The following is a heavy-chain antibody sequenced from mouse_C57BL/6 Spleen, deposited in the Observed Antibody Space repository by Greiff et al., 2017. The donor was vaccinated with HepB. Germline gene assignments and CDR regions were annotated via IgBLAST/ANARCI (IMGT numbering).Heavy chain of an antibody. D-gene: IGHD2-10*02. Sequence: EVKLVESGGDLLKPGGSLKLSCAASGFTFSSYGMSWVRQTPDKRLEWVATISSGGSYTYYPDSVKGRFTISRDNAKNTLYLQMSSLKSEDTAMYYCARGGPRLDYWGQGTTLTVSS. CDR3: ARGGPRLDY. CDR2: ISSGGSYT. V-gene: IGHV5-6*01. CDR1: GFTFSSYG. J-gene: IGHJ2*01.